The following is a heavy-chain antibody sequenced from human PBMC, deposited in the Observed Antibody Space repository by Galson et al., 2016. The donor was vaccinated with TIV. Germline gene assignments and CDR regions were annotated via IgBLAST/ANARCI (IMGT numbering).Heavy chain of an antibody. CDR2: ISFDASSK. V-gene: IGHV3-30*04. Sequence: SLRLSCAASGFTFSRYAMHWVRQAPGKGLEWLAVISFDASSKWYADSVKGRLTVSIDTSKDTLCLQVDTLRPEDTAVYYCVRDGSYYAGSGSPSMDVWGHGTAVSVSS. J-gene: IGHJ6*02. CDR1: GFTFSRYA. CDR3: VRDGSYYAGSGSPSMDV. D-gene: IGHD3-10*01.